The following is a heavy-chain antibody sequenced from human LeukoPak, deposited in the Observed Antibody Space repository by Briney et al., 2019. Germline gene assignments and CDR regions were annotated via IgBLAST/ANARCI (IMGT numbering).Heavy chain of an antibody. D-gene: IGHD6-13*01. CDR3: AREGQLVRGFDY. CDR1: GFTFSSYS. V-gene: IGHV3-21*01. CDR2: ISSSSSYI. J-gene: IGHJ4*02. Sequence: GGSLRLSCAASGFTFSSYSMNWVRQAPGKGLEWVSSISSSSSYIYYADSVKGRFTTSRDNAKNSLYLQMNSLRAEDTAVYYCAREGQLVRGFDYWGQGTLVTVSS.